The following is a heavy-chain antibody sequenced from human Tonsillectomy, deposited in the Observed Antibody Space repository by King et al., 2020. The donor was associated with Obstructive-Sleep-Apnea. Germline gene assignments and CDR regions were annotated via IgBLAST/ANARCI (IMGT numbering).Heavy chain of an antibody. CDR3: ARDRELWSPYYYYGMDV. V-gene: IGHV3-30*04. J-gene: IGHJ6*02. Sequence: VQLVESGGGVVQPGRSLRLSCAASGFTFSSYAMHWVRQAPGKGLEWVAVISYDGSNKYYADSVKGRFTISRDNSKNTLYLQMNSLRAEDTALYYCARDRELWSPYYYYGMDVWGQGTTVTVSS. CDR2: ISYDGSNK. CDR1: GFTFSSYA. D-gene: IGHD5-18*01.